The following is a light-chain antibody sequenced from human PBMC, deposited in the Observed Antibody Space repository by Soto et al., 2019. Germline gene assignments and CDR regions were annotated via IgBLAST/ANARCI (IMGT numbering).Light chain of an antibody. CDR3: PPSYSFLS. CDR1: QNINSY. Sequence: IQMTQSPFSLSASVGDKVNLTCRTSQNINSYLSWYQQKPGKDPRLLIYGESSLQVGVQSRFIGSGSGTDFTLTITSLQPEDFATYYCPPSYSFLSFAGGKKMDLK. V-gene: IGKV1-39*01. CDR2: GES. J-gene: IGKJ4*01.